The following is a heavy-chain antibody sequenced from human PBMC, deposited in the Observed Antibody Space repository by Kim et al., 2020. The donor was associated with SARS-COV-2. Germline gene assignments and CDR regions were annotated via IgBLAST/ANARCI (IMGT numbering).Heavy chain of an antibody. CDR1: GFTFSIYT. Sequence: GGSLRLSCAASGFTFSIYTLNWVRQAPQRGPEWVSAISPDGNSTYYADSAKGRFTISRDSSKNTLYLQMNSLRPEDTAVYYSAILIAVVVCWGQGSVVT. J-gene: IGHJ4*02. CDR3: AILIAVVVC. V-gene: IGHV3-23*01. CDR2: ISPDGNST. D-gene: IGHD2-21*01.